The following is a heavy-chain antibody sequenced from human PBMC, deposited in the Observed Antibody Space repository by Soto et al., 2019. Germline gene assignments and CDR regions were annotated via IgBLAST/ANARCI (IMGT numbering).Heavy chain of an antibody. V-gene: IGHV1-46*01. J-gene: IGHJ4*02. Sequence: QVQLVQSGAEVRKPGASVKVSCRASGYSFTSYYMHWVRQAPGQGLEWVGIINPSGDGTTYTQKFQGRATVYRDTSTSTVYLELSSLTSEDAAVYYCTRSYSGDAGVDFWGQGTLVTVSS. CDR3: TRSYSGDAGVDF. D-gene: IGHD1-26*01. CDR2: INPSGDGT. CDR1: GYSFTSYY.